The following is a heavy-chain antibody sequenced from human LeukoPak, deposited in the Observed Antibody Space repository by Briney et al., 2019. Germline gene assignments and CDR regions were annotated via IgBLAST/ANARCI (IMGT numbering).Heavy chain of an antibody. D-gene: IGHD3-9*01. CDR2: ISSSSSYI. CDR3: ARVPSSYDILTGYLDV. V-gene: IGHV3-21*01. Sequence: GGSLRLSCAASGFTFSSYSMNWVRQAPGKGLEWVSSISSSSSYIYYADSVKGRFTISRDNAKNSLYLQMNSLRAEDTAVCYCARVPSSYDILTGYLDVWGQGTTVTVSS. CDR1: GFTFSSYS. J-gene: IGHJ6*02.